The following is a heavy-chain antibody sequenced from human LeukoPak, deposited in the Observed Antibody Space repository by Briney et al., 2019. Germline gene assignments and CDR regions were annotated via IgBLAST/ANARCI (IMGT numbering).Heavy chain of an antibody. D-gene: IGHD4-11*01. J-gene: IGHJ6*03. Sequence: GGSLRLSCAASGFTFSSYGMHWVRQAPGKGLEWVAFIRYDGSNKYYADSVKGRFTISRDNSKNTLYLQMNSLRAEDTAVYYCAKSYSNYFYYYYMDVWGKGTTVTVSS. CDR3: AKSYSNYFYYYYMDV. CDR2: IRYDGSNK. V-gene: IGHV3-30*02. CDR1: GFTFSSYG.